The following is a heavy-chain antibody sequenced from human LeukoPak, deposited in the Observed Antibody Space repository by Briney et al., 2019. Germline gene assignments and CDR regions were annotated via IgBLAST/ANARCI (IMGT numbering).Heavy chain of an antibody. CDR2: IYDTGTT. CDR1: GGSIRSGSYY. CDR3: AGQGGSYSFDF. J-gene: IGHJ4*02. V-gene: IGHV4-39*01. Sequence: PSETLSLTCIVSGGSIRSGSYYWGWVRQAPGKGLEWIGSIYDTGTTWYNPSLKSRVTMSVDTSKTQFSLRLSSVTAADMAVYYCAGQGGSYSFDFWGQGALVTVSS. D-gene: IGHD1-26*01.